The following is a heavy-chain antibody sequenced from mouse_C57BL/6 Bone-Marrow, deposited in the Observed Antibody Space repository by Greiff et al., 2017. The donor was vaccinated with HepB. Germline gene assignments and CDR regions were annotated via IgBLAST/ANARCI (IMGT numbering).Heavy chain of an antibody. D-gene: IGHD1-1*01. CDR3: ARSYYYGRGFAY. V-gene: IGHV5-4*01. J-gene: IGHJ3*01. Sequence: EVHLVESGGGLVKPGGSLKLSCAASGFTFSSYAMSWVRQTPEKRLEWVATISDGGSYTYYPDNVKGRFTISRDNAKNNLYLQMSHLKSEDTAMYYCARSYYYGRGFAYWGQGTLVTVSA. CDR2: ISDGGSYT. CDR1: GFTFSSYA.